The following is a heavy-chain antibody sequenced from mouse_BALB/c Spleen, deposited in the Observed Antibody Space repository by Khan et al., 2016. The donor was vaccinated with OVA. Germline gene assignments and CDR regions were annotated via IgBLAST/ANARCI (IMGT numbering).Heavy chain of an antibody. Sequence: EVQLQESGPGLVKPSQSLSLTCTVTGYSITSNYAWNWIRQFPGNKLEWMGYISYSGSTSYNPSLKSRISITRDTSKNQFFLQLKSVTTEDTATYYCARKNYYGYAVDYWGQGTSVTVPS. CDR2: ISYSGST. CDR1: GYSITSNYA. V-gene: IGHV3-2*02. D-gene: IGHD1-1*01. CDR3: ARKNYYGYAVDY. J-gene: IGHJ4*01.